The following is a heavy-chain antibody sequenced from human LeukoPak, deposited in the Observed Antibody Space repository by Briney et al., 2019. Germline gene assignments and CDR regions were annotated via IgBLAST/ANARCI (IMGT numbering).Heavy chain of an antibody. CDR3: ARGVEPLAANTLAY. CDR2: LYSDGNT. V-gene: IGHV3-53*01. D-gene: IGHD1-14*01. CDR1: GFTVITND. J-gene: IGHJ4*02. Sequence: GGALRLSCAASGFTVITNDMTWVRQAPGKGLEWVSVLYSDGNTKYADSVQGRFTISRDNSKSTLYLEMNSLSPDDTAVYYCARGVEPLAANTLAYWGQGTLVTVSS.